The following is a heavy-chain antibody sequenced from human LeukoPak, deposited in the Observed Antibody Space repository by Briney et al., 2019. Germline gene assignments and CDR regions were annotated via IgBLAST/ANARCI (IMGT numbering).Heavy chain of an antibody. Sequence: SETLSLTCTISGASISTGGFYWTWIRQPPGEGLEWIGYIYYTGSVDYNASLESRLTISLDTSKNRFSLKLNSVTAADTAVYYCARDHSYYFGSQTSTLDVWGQGTAVTVSS. CDR3: ARDHSYYFGSQTSTLDV. V-gene: IGHV4-31*03. CDR1: GASISTGGFY. CDR2: IYYTGSV. D-gene: IGHD3-10*01. J-gene: IGHJ6*02.